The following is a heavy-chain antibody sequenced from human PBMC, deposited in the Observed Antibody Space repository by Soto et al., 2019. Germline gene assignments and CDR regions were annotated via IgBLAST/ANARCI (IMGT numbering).Heavy chain of an antibody. D-gene: IGHD6-13*01. CDR2: IYYSGST. CDR1: GGSISSSSYY. Sequence: SETLSLTCTVSGGSISSSSYYWGWIRQPPGKGLEWIGSIYYSGSTYYNPSLKSRVTISVDTSKNQFSLKLGSVTAADTAVYYCARTGSSSWPHPKYYFDYWGQGTLVTVSS. CDR3: ARTGSSSWPHPKYYFDY. V-gene: IGHV4-39*01. J-gene: IGHJ4*02.